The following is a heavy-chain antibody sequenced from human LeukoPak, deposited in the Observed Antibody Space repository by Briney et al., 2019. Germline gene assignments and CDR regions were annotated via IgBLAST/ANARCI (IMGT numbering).Heavy chain of an antibody. CDR3: AKDGVVGTRRNYMDV. CDR1: GFTFDDYA. Sequence: PGGSLRLSCAASGFTFDDYAMSWVRQAPGKGLEWVSGITGSGGSTHYADSVKGRFTISRDNSNNTLFLQMNSLRAEDTALYYCAKDGVVGTRRNYMDVWGKGTTVTVSS. D-gene: IGHD1-26*01. V-gene: IGHV3-23*01. J-gene: IGHJ6*03. CDR2: ITGSGGST.